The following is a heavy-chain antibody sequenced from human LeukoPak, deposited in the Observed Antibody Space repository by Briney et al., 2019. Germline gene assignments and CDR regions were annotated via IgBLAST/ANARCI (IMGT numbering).Heavy chain of an antibody. CDR1: GFTFSSYA. J-gene: IGHJ2*01. CDR3: AKPPEDSSGYPGSYWYFDL. Sequence: PGGSLRLSCAASGFTFSSYAMSWVRQAPGKGLEWVSAISGSGSSTYYADSVKGRFTISRDNSKNTLYLQMNSLRAEDTAVYYCAKPPEDSSGYPGSYWYFDLWGRGTLVTVSS. CDR2: ISGSGSST. V-gene: IGHV3-23*01. D-gene: IGHD3-22*01.